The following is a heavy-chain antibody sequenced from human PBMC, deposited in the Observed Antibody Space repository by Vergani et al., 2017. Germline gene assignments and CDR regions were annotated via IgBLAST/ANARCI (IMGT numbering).Heavy chain of an antibody. CDR3: AREVYGGNSN. CDR1: GFTFSSYE. V-gene: IGHV3-48*03. Sequence: EVQLVESGGGLVQPGGSLRLSCAASGFTFSSYEMNWVRPAPGKGLEWVSYISSSGSTIYYADSVKGRFTISRDNAKNSLYLQMNSLRAEDTAVYYCAREVYGGNSNWGQGTLVTVSS. D-gene: IGHD4-23*01. J-gene: IGHJ4*02. CDR2: ISSSGSTI.